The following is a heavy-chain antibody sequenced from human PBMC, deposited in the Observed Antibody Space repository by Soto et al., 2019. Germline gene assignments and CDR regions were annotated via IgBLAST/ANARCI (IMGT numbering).Heavy chain of an antibody. CDR3: ATVPSSSGPT. D-gene: IGHD6-19*01. CDR2: IKPKSEGETA. CDR1: RFNFSAAW. J-gene: IGHJ4*02. V-gene: IGHV3-15*07. Sequence: EMQLVQSGGGLVKPGGSLRLSCVASRFNFSAAWLNWIRQAPGKGLEWVGRIKPKSEGETAAYTAPVRGRFTISRDDSHNTLHLQMDSLKTDDTAVYYCATVPSSSGPTWGLGVLVTVSS.